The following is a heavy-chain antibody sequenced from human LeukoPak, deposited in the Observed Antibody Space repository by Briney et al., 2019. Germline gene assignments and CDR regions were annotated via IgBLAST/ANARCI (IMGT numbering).Heavy chain of an antibody. D-gene: IGHD3-16*01. CDR3: AKGPQGD. CDR1: GFTFSNYA. CDR2: IDSGGGT. V-gene: IGHV3-23*01. J-gene: IGHJ4*02. Sequence: GGSLSLSCAASGFTFSNYAMSWVRQAPRKGLQWVSAIDSGGGTYYANSVKGRFTISRDNSKNTLYLQLNSLRAEDTAVYYCAKGPQGDWGQGALVTVSS.